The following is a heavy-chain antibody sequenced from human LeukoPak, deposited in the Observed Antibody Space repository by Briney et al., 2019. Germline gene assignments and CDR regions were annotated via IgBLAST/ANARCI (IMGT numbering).Heavy chain of an antibody. CDR1: GFTFCIHA. CDR2: IGGGDT. CDR3: AKDWIPYNRVFGCFDF. V-gene: IGHV3-23*01. Sequence: GGSLRLSCAGSGFTFCIHAMSWVRPAPGEGLEWGSTIGGGDTYYADSVKGRFTISRDDSQSTVHLQMNSLRAEDTAVYYCAKDWIPYNRVFGCFDFWGQGTLVTASS. D-gene: IGHD3-3*01. J-gene: IGHJ4*02.